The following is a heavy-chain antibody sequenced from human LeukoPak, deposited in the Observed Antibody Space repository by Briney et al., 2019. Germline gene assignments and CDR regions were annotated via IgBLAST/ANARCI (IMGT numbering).Heavy chain of an antibody. CDR2: ISGSGGST. CDR1: GFTFSSYA. J-gene: IGHJ4*02. CDR3: AKGRYYYDSSGYPPDY. D-gene: IGHD3-22*01. Sequence: GGSLRLSCAASGFTFSSYAMSWVRQAPGKGLEWVSAISGSGGSTYYADSVKGRFTISRENSKNTLYLQMNSLRAEDTAVYYCAKGRYYYDSSGYPPDYWGQGTLVTVSS. V-gene: IGHV3-23*01.